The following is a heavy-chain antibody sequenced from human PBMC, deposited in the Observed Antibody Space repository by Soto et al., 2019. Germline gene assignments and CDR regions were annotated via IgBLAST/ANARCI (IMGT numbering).Heavy chain of an antibody. V-gene: IGHV3-21*01. D-gene: IGHD2-8*01. Sequence: EVQLVESGGGLVKPGGSLRLSCAASGFTFSSYSMNWVRQAPGKGLEWVSSISSSSSYIYYADSVKGRFTISRDNAKNSLYLQMNSLRAEDTAVYYCARDILYPPDYYYYYMDVWGKGTTVTVSS. CDR3: ARDILYPPDYYYYYMDV. J-gene: IGHJ6*03. CDR1: GFTFSSYS. CDR2: ISSSSSYI.